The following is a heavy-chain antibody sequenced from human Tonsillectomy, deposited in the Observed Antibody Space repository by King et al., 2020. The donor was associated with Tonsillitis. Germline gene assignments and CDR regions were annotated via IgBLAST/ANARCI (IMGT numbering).Heavy chain of an antibody. Sequence: VQLVESGGGVVQPGRSLRLSCAASGFTFSSYAMHWVRQAPGKGLAWVAVISYEGSNKYYAESVKGRFTISRDNSKNTLYLQMNSLRAEDTAVYYCARDTSVGAAIYFDYWGQGTLVTVSS. D-gene: IGHD2-15*01. J-gene: IGHJ4*02. CDR3: ARDTSVGAAIYFDY. V-gene: IGHV3-30-3*01. CDR2: ISYEGSNK. CDR1: GFTFSSYA.